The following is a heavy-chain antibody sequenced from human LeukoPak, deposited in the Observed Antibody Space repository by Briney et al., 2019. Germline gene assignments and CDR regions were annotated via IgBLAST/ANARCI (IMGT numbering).Heavy chain of an antibody. CDR1: GFTFSSYA. D-gene: IGHD2-2*02. CDR3: ARDSEPIVVVPAVIPSSFDY. Sequence: GGSLRLSCAASGFTFSSYAMHWVRQAPGKGLEWVAVISYDGSNKYYADSVKGRFTISRDNSSNTLYLHMNSLRAEDTAVYYCARDSEPIVVVPAVIPSSFDYWGQGTLVTVSS. CDR2: ISYDGSNK. V-gene: IGHV3-30-3*01. J-gene: IGHJ4*02.